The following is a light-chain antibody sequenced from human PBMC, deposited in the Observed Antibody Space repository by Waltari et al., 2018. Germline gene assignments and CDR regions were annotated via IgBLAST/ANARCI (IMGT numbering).Light chain of an antibody. CDR1: TGHSDFA. Sequence: QPVLTQSPSASASLRASVKLTCTLSTGHSDFAIAWHHQQPERGPRYLMKLNSDGSHTKGDEIPDRFSGSSSGAERYLTISSLQSEDEAAYYCQTWGSGIVTFGGGTQLTVL. CDR2: LNSDGSH. CDR3: QTWGSGIVT. J-gene: IGLJ2*01. V-gene: IGLV4-69*01.